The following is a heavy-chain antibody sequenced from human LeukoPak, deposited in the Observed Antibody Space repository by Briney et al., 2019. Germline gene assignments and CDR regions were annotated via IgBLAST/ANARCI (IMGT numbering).Heavy chain of an antibody. D-gene: IGHD3-10*01. CDR3: ARAMELVVTDPNMVRGVNPLDY. CDR1: GGTFRSYA. J-gene: IGHJ4*02. CDR2: IIPILGIA. V-gene: IGHV1-69*04. Sequence: SVKVSCKASGGTFRSYAISWVRQAPGQGLEWMGRIIPILGIANYAQKFQGRVTITADKSTSTAYMELSSLRSEDTAVYYCARAMELVVTDPNMVRGVNPLDYWGQGTLVTVSS.